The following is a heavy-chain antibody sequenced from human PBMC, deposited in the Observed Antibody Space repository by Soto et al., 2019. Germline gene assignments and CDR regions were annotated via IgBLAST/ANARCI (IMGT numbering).Heavy chain of an antibody. CDR3: ARIRFGGNSIPRESYVFDY. J-gene: IGHJ4*02. CDR2: IIPIIGTP. V-gene: IGHV1-69*13. Sequence: SVKVSCKTSGGSYSDYAISWVRQAPGQGLEWMGGIIPIIGTPKYAQKFQGRLTISADGSTSTAYMELDSLRSEDTALYYCARIRFGGNSIPRESYVFDYWGQGSLVTVSS. CDR1: GGSYSDYA. D-gene: IGHD2-21*02.